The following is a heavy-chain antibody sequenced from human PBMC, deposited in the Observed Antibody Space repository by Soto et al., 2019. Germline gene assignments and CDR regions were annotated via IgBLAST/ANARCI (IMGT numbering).Heavy chain of an antibody. CDR1: GFTFSDYY. Sequence: GGSLRLSCAASGFTFSDYYMSWIRQAPGKGLEWVSYISSSGSTIYYADSVKGRFTISRDNAKNSLYLQMNSLRAEDTAVYYCARDPSIAVAGINAFDIWGQGTMVTVSS. CDR2: ISSSGSTI. V-gene: IGHV3-11*01. D-gene: IGHD6-19*01. J-gene: IGHJ3*02. CDR3: ARDPSIAVAGINAFDI.